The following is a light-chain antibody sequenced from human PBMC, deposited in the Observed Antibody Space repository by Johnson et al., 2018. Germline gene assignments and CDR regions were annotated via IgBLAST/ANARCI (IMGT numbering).Light chain of an antibody. Sequence: QSVLTQPPSVSAAPGQKVTISCSGSSSNIGNNYVSWYQQLPGTAPKLLIYENNKRPSGIPDRFSGSKSGTSATLGITGLQTGDEADYYCGTWDSILSAGNGFGTVTKATVL. CDR3: GTWDSILSAGNG. V-gene: IGLV1-51*02. J-gene: IGLJ1*01. CDR1: SSNIGNNY. CDR2: ENN.